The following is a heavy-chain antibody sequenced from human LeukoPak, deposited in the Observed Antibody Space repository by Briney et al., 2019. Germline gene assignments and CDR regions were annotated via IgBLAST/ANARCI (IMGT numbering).Heavy chain of an antibody. CDR1: GLTFGDYW. CDR2: IKQDGSEN. D-gene: IGHD3-9*01. CDR3: ATYWRYFDWLLSDI. Sequence: GGSLRLSCEASGLTFGDYWMTWVRQAPGKGLECVANIKQDGSENHYVDSVKGRFTISRDNAKNSLSLQMNSLRAEDPAVYYCATYWRYFDWLLSDIWGLGTMVTVSS. V-gene: IGHV3-7*05. J-gene: IGHJ3*02.